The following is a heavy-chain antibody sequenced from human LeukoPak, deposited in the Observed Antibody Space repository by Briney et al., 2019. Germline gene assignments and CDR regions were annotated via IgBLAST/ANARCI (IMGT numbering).Heavy chain of an antibody. V-gene: IGHV4-30-4*07. CDR1: GGSISSGGYS. Sequence: SQTLSLTCAVSGGSISSGGYSWSWIRQPPGKGLEWIGYIYYSGSTYYNPSLKSRVTISVDTSKNQFSLKLSSVTAADTAVYYCARVDFSGYGDYGPDYWGQGTLVTVSS. CDR2: IYYSGST. D-gene: IGHD4-17*01. CDR3: ARVDFSGYGDYGPDY. J-gene: IGHJ4*02.